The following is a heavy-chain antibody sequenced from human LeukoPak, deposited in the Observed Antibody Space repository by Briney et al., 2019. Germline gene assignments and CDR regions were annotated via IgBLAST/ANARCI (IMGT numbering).Heavy chain of an antibody. CDR1: SGSIGNYY. CDR3: ARAYYCTNGVCYTHYYYGMDV. Sequence: SSETLSLTCTVSSGSIGNYYWSWIRQPAGKELEWIGRIHNSGSTNYKPSLKSRVTMSIDTSENRFSLRLTSVTAADTAVYYCARAYYCTNGVCYTHYYYGMDVWGQGTTVTVSS. D-gene: IGHD2-8*01. J-gene: IGHJ6*02. CDR2: IHNSGST. V-gene: IGHV4-4*07.